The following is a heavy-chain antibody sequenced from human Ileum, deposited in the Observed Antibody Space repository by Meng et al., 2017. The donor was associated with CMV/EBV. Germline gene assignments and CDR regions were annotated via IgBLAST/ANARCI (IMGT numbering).Heavy chain of an antibody. CDR3: ARFASLGY. D-gene: IGHD3-10*01. CDR1: GFTFVNTW. CDR2: INEDGRAK. Sequence: GESLKISCATSGFTFVNTWMTWVRQAPGKGPEWVATINEDGRAKYYIDSVKGLFTISRDNAKKSLYLQMNDLRAGDTAIYYCARFASLGYWGQGTLVTVSS. V-gene: IGHV3-7*01. J-gene: IGHJ4*02.